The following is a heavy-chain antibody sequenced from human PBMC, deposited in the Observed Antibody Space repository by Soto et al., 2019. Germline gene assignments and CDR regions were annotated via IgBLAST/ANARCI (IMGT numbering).Heavy chain of an antibody. CDR2: NHYSGSS. Sequence: QVQLQESGPGLVKPSQSLSLTCTVSGGSISSGNYCWSWIRQPPGKGLEWIGFNHYSGSSYYNPSLKSRVTISVDTSKNQFSLKLDSVTAADTAVYYCARDLDTATYFDYWGHGTLVTVSS. D-gene: IGHD5-18*01. CDR3: ARDLDTATYFDY. V-gene: IGHV4-30-4*01. J-gene: IGHJ4*01. CDR1: GGSISSGNYC.